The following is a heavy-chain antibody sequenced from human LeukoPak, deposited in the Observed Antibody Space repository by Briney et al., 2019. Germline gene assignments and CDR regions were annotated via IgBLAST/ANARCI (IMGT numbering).Heavy chain of an antibody. CDR2: ISSSSSYI. Sequence: PGGPLRLSCAASGVTFSSYSMNWGRQAPGKGLGWVSSISSSSSYIYYADSVKGRFTISRDNAKNSLYLQMNSLRAEDTAVYYCARDYDFWSAQPFDYWGQGTLVTVSS. V-gene: IGHV3-21*01. CDR1: GVTFSSYS. J-gene: IGHJ4*02. D-gene: IGHD3-3*01. CDR3: ARDYDFWSAQPFDY.